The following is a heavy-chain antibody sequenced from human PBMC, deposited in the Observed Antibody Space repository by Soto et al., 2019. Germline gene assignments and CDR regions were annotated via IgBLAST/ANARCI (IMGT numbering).Heavy chain of an antibody. J-gene: IGHJ4*02. D-gene: IGHD3-10*01. CDR1: GGSISSGGYY. V-gene: IGHV4-31*03. CDR2: IYYSGST. Sequence: SETLSLTCTVSGGSISSGGYYWSWIRQHPGKGLEWIGYIYYSGSTYYNPSLKSRVTISVDTSKNQFSLKLSSVTAADTAVYYCARARQLRYYYGSGSEGGVDYWGQGTLVTVSS. CDR3: ARARQLRYYYGSGSEGGVDY.